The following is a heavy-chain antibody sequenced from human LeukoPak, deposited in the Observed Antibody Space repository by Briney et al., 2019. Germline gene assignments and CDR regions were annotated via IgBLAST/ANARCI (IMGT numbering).Heavy chain of an antibody. CDR3: ARKTVVVPAAILGWFDP. D-gene: IGHD2-2*01. J-gene: IGHJ5*02. V-gene: IGHV1-69*13. Sequence: ASVKVSCKAAGGTFSSYAISWVRQAPGPGLEWMGGIIPIFGTANYAQKFQGRVTITADEFTSTAYMELSSLRSEDTAVYYCARKTVVVPAAILGWFDPWGQGTLVTVSS. CDR1: GGTFSSYA. CDR2: IIPIFGTA.